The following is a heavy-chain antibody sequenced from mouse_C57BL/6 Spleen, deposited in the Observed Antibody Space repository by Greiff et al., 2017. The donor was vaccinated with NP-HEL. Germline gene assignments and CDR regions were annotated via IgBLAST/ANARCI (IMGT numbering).Heavy chain of an antibody. Sequence: VQLQQPGAELVRPGTSVKLSCKASGYTFTSYWMHWVKQRPGQGLEWIGVIDPSDSYTNYNQKFKGKATLTVDTSSSTAFMQLSSLTSEDSAVYYCARSRYDYALYFDVWGTGTTVTVSS. CDR1: GYTFTSYW. J-gene: IGHJ1*03. V-gene: IGHV1-59*01. CDR2: IDPSDSYT. D-gene: IGHD2-4*01. CDR3: ARSRYDYALYFDV.